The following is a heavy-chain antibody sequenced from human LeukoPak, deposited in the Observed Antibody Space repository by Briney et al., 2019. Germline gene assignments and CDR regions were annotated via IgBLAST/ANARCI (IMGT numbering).Heavy chain of an antibody. J-gene: IGHJ4*02. V-gene: IGHV3-23*01. CDR3: AREETSDFWMSY. Sequence: GGSLMLSCAASGFTFSSHAMSWVRQAPGKGLEWVSAISGSGGSTHYADSVKGRFTMSRDNSKNTLYLQMNSLRAEDTAVYYCAREETSDFWMSYWGQGTLVTVSS. D-gene: IGHD3-3*01. CDR2: ISGSGGST. CDR1: GFTFSSHA.